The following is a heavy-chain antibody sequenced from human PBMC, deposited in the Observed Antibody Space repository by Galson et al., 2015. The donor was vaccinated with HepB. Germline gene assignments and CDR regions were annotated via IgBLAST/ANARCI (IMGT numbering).Heavy chain of an antibody. CDR1: GFTFSSYD. CDR2: IGTAGDP. Sequence: SLRLSCAASGFTFSSYDMHWVRQATGKGLEWVSAIGTAGDPYYPGSVKGRFTISRENAKNSLYLQMNSLRAGDTAVYYCARGAPKEQLDPHPNERWYFDLWGRGTLVTVSS. CDR3: ARGAPKEQLDPHPNERWYFDL. V-gene: IGHV3-13*05. D-gene: IGHD6-6*01. J-gene: IGHJ2*01.